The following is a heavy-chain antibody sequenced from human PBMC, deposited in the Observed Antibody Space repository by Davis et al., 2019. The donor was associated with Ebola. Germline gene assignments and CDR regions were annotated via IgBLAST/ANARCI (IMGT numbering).Heavy chain of an antibody. J-gene: IGHJ4*02. CDR3: AKGARIAAAVYFDY. D-gene: IGHD6-13*01. CDR2: ISWNSGSI. V-gene: IGHV3-9*03. Sequence: SLKISCAASGFTFDDYAMHWVRQAPGKGLEWVSGISWNSGSIGYADSVKGRFTISRDNAKNSLYLQMNSLRAEDMALYYCAKGARIAAAVYFDYWGQGTLVTVSS. CDR1: GFTFDDYA.